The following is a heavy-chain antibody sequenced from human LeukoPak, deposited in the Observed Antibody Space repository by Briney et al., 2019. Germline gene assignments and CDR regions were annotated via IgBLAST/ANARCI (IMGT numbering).Heavy chain of an antibody. D-gene: IGHD6-19*01. Sequence: ETLSLTCTVSGGSVSSSSYYWTWIRQPPGKGLEWIGYIYASGNTNYNPSLKSRVTISVDTSKNQFSLKLSSVTAADTAVYYCARDPPVAGTSWGQGTLVTVSS. CDR2: IYASGNT. V-gene: IGHV4-61*01. CDR1: GGSVSSSSYY. CDR3: ARDPPVAGTS. J-gene: IGHJ4*02.